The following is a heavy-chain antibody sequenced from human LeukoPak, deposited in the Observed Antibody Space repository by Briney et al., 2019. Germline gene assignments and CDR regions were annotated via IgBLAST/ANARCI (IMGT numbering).Heavy chain of an antibody. CDR3: ARLSYYYASGSHSSVDV. Sequence: PGGSLRLSCAASGFPVSSNYMSWVRQAPGKGLEWVSVIYSGGSTYYADSVRGRFTISRDNSKNTLYLQMNTLRAEDTAVYYCARLSYYYASGSHSSVDVWGQGTTVTVSS. J-gene: IGHJ6*02. D-gene: IGHD3-10*01. CDR2: IYSGGST. V-gene: IGHV3-53*01. CDR1: GFPVSSNY.